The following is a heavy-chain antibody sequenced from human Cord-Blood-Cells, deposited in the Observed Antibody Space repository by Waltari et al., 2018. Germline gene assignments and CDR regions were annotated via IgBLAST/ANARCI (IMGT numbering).Heavy chain of an antibody. D-gene: IGHD6-13*01. CDR2: FHPKDGET. Sequence: QVQLVQSGAEVKKPGASVQVSCKVSGYTLPELYMHWARQPPGKGLEWMGCFHPKDGETIYAQKVQGKVTMTEVTSTATSDMELRSLCSGYTAVKYCATAYRLGAAAGFDYWGQGTLVTVSS. V-gene: IGHV1-24*01. J-gene: IGHJ4*02. CDR3: ATAYRLGAAAGFDY. CDR1: GYTLPELY.